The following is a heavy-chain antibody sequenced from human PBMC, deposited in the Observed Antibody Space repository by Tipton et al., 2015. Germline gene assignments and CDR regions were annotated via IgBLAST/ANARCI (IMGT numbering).Heavy chain of an antibody. CDR2: ISRTGSAR. CDR3: AKDLGWVAGFDY. Sequence: SLRLSCAASGFTFSSYWMHWVRQAPGKGLEWVSYISRTGSARYYADSVKGRFTISRDNTKNSLYLQMNSLRAEDTAVYYCAKDLGWVAGFDYWGQGTLVTVSS. CDR1: GFTFSSYW. V-gene: IGHV3-11*01. D-gene: IGHD2-15*01. J-gene: IGHJ4*02.